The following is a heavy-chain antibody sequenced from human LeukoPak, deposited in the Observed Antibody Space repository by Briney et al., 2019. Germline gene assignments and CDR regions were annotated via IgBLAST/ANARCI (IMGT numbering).Heavy chain of an antibody. CDR3: ASMWLPK. Sequence: GGSLRLSCVASGFTFNTFWMSWVRKAPGKGLKRVANIKEDGSEKYFVNSVKGRFTNSRDNANNSLYLQMDRLRVEDTAVYYCASMWLPKWGQGPLVTVSS. V-gene: IGHV3-7*03. CDR2: IKEDGSEK. CDR1: GFTFNTFW. J-gene: IGHJ4*02. D-gene: IGHD6-19*01.